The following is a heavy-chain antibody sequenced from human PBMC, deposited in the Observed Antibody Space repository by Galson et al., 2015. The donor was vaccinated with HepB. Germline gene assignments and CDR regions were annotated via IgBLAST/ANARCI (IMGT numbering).Heavy chain of an antibody. Sequence: SLRLSCAASGFTFSSYAMSWVRRAPGKGLEWVSAISGSGGSTYYADSVKGRFTISRDNSKNTLYLQMNSLRAEDTAVYYCAKDLAWIPVGYWGQGTLVTVSS. CDR3: AKDLAWIPVGY. V-gene: IGHV3-23*01. CDR1: GFTFSSYA. D-gene: IGHD5-12*01. CDR2: ISGSGGST. J-gene: IGHJ4*02.